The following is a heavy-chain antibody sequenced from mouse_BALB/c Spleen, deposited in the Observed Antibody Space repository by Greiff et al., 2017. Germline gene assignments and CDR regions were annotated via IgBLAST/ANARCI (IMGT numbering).Heavy chain of an antibody. D-gene: IGHD3-3*01. CDR2: ISSGSSTI. CDR1: GFTFRSFG. CDR3: AREGLGGTAWFAY. J-gene: IGHJ3*01. V-gene: IGHV5-17*02. Sequence: EVQLVESGGGLVQPGGSRKLSCAASGFTFRSFGMHWVRQAPEKGLEWVAYISSGSSTIYYADTVKGRFTISRDNPKNTLFLQMTSLRSEDTAMYYCAREGLGGTAWFAYWGQGTLVTVSA.